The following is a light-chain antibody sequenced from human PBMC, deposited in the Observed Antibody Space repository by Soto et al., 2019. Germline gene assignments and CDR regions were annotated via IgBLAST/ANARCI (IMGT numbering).Light chain of an antibody. CDR3: NQDFDLPLT. CDR2: GAS. CDR1: QSLSNTY. Sequence: EIVMTQSPVTLSLSPGDRATLSCRASQSLSNTYISWYQQKPGQAPRLLIYGASTRATGIPARFSGSGSGTDFTLTISSLQPEDFALYYCNQDFDLPLTLGGGTKVDIK. V-gene: IGKV3D-7*01. J-gene: IGKJ4*01.